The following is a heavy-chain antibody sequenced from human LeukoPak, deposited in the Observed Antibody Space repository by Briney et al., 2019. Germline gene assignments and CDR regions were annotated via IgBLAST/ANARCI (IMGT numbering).Heavy chain of an antibody. V-gene: IGHV3-30*15. CDR1: GFTFSSYA. D-gene: IGHD2/OR15-2a*01. CDR2: ISYDGSNK. Sequence: LGGSLRLSCAVSGFTFSSYAMHWVRQAPGKGLEWVAVISYDGSNKYYADSVKGRFTISRDNSKNTLYLQMSSLRAEDTAVFYCARGTFFRIGNERWGQGTLVTVSS. CDR3: ARGTFFRIGNER. J-gene: IGHJ4*02.